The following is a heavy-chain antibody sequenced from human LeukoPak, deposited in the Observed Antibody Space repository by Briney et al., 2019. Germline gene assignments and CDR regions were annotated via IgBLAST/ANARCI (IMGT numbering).Heavy chain of an antibody. Sequence: PGGSLRLSCAASGFTFSNYGMQWVRQAPGKGLEWVAVIWYDGSYKYYADSVKGRFTISRDDSKNTLHLQMNSLRAEDTAIYYCARDYCSTTTCLDYWGQGNLVTVSS. CDR1: GFTFSNYG. CDR2: IWYDGSYK. J-gene: IGHJ4*02. CDR3: ARDYCSTTTCLDY. V-gene: IGHV3-33*01. D-gene: IGHD2-2*01.